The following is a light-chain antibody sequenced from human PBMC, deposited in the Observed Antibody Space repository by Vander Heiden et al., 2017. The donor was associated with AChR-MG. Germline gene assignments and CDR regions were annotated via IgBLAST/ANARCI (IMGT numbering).Light chain of an antibody. CDR3: NSGDSSGRL. Sequence: SSALTQDTAVSVALGQTVRITCQGDSLRSYYASWDQQKPGQAPVLVIYGKNNRPSGIPDRFSGSSSGNTASLTTTGAQAEGEADYYCNSGDSSGRLFGGGTKLTVL. V-gene: IGLV3-19*01. CDR1: SLRSYY. J-gene: IGLJ2*01. CDR2: GKN.